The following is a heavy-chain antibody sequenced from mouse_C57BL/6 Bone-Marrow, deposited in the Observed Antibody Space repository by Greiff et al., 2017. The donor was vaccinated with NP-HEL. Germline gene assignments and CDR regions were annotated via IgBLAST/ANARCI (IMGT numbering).Heavy chain of an antibody. Sequence: VHVKQSGPVLVKPGPSVKISCKASGFTFTDYYMHWVKQSHGKSLEWIGLVYPYNGGTSYNQKFKGKATLPVDTSSSTSYMELNSLTSEDSAVYYCARSPPYSRFDYWGQGTTLTVSS. J-gene: IGHJ2*01. CDR1: GFTFTDYY. CDR3: ARSPPYSRFDY. CDR2: VYPYNGGT. V-gene: IGHV1-36*01. D-gene: IGHD2-5*01.